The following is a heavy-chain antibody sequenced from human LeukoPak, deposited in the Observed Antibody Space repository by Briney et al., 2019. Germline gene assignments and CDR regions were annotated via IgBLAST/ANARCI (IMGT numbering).Heavy chain of an antibody. Sequence: GKXLXXXGSIYYSGTTYYTPSLKSRVTISVDTSKNQFSLKLSSVTAADTAVYYCASLCGGDCYDAFDIWGQGTMVTVSS. CDR3: ASLCGGDCYDAFDI. V-gene: IGHV4-39*01. CDR2: IYYSGTT. D-gene: IGHD2-21*02. J-gene: IGHJ3*02.